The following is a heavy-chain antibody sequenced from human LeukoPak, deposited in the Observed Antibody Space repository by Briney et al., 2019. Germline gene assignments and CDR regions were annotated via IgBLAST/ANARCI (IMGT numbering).Heavy chain of an antibody. V-gene: IGHV3-7*01. CDR3: AGERPSSSWYDF. CDR2: IKQDGSEK. D-gene: IGHD6-13*01. CDR1: GFTFSSYW. J-gene: IGHJ5*01. Sequence: PGGSLRLSCAASGFTFSSYWMSWVRQAPGKGLEWVANIKQDGSEKYYVDSVKGRFTISRDDGKKSLYLQMDSLRVDDTAVYYCAGERPSSSWYDFWGQGTLVTVSS.